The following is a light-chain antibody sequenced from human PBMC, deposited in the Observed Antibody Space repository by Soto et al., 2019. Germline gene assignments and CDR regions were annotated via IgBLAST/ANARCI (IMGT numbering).Light chain of an antibody. CDR2: AAS. CDR1: QGISTW. V-gene: IGKV1-27*01. CDR3: QKYNSAPRT. Sequence: EIQMTQSPSSVSASVGDRVTITCRASQGISTWLAWYQQKPGKVPKLLIYAASTLQSGVPSRFSGSGSGTDFTLTISSLQPEDVATYYCQKYNSAPRTFGQGTKVDIK. J-gene: IGKJ1*01.